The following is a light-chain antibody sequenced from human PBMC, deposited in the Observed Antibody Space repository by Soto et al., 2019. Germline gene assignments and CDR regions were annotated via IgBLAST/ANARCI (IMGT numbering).Light chain of an antibody. CDR3: SSYAGSDNYV. V-gene: IGLV2-8*01. CDR2: EVS. CDR1: SSDTGDYNY. J-gene: IGLJ1*01. Sequence: QSVLTQPPSASGSPGQSVTISCSGTSSDTGDYNYVSWYQQHSGKAPKLMIYEVSKRPSGVPDRFSGSKSGNTASLTVSGLQAEDEADYYCSSYAGSDNYVFGTGTKVTVL.